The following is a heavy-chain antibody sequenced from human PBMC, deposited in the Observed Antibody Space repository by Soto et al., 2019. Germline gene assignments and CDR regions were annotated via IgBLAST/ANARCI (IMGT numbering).Heavy chain of an antibody. D-gene: IGHD3-10*01. CDR3: ARESAGSGKNNWFDP. CDR2: ISFSGAT. V-gene: IGHV4-59*01. J-gene: IGHJ5*02. Sequence: PSETLSLTCTVSGVSITSYFWSWIRQTPGKGLDWIGSISFSGATYSNPSLKGRAALSVDTSENHLSLTLNSVTSADTAVYFCARESAGSGKNNWFDPWGLGILVTVSS. CDR1: GVSITSYF.